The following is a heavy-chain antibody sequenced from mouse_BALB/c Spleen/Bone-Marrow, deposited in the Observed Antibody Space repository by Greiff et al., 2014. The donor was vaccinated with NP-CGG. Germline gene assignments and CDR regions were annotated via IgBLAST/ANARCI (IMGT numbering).Heavy chain of an antibody. CDR1: GFNFSSYA. CDR3: ARQGDGYYDY. J-gene: IGHJ2*01. V-gene: IGHV5-9-3*01. D-gene: IGHD2-3*01. Sequence: EVQVVESGGGLVKPGGSLKLSCAASGFNFSSYAMSWVRQTPEKRLEWVATISSGANYTYYPDSVKGRFTISRDNAKNTLYLQMSSLRSEDTAMYHCARQGDGYYDYWGQGTTLTVSS. CDR2: ISSGANYT.